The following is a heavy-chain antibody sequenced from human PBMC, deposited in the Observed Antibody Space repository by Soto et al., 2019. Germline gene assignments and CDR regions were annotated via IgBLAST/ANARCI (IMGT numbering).Heavy chain of an antibody. CDR3: AGAVDLDH. D-gene: IGHD2-15*01. V-gene: IGHV3-11*06. Sequence: EGSLRRSSAASGCIFSDFYMSCIRQAPGKGLERVSYISLRRGYTKYADSVKGRFTISRDNTKNLLYLQMNSLRAEDTAVYYCAGAVDLDHWGQGTLVTVSS. CDR1: GCIFSDFY. J-gene: IGHJ4*02. CDR2: ISLRRGYT.